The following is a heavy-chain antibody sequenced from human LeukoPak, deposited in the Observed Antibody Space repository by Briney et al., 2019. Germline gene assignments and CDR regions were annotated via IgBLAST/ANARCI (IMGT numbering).Heavy chain of an antibody. J-gene: IGHJ4*02. Sequence: PGGSLRLSCAASGFIFSNHWMHWVRQAPGKGRVWGARINGGGSSTKYADSVKGRFTISRDNAKNTMYLPMNSLRAEDTAVYSCARELVVRAGDYFDNWGQGTLVIVSS. V-gene: IGHV3-74*01. CDR3: ARELVVRAGDYFDN. CDR2: INGGGSST. CDR1: GFIFSNHW. D-gene: IGHD2-2*01.